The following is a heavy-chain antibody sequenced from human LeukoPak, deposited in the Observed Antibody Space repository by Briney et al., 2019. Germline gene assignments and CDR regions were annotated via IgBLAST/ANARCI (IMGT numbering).Heavy chain of an antibody. CDR2: INPSGGST. CDR3: ARDSLGDWNSVYFDY. Sequence: ASVKVSCKASGYTFTSYYMHWVRQAPGQGLEWMGIINPSGGSTSYAQKFQGRVTMTRDTSTSTVYMELSSLRSEDTAVYYCARDSLGDWNSVYFDYWGQGTLVTVSS. CDR1: GYTFTSYY. J-gene: IGHJ4*02. V-gene: IGHV1-46*01. D-gene: IGHD1-7*01.